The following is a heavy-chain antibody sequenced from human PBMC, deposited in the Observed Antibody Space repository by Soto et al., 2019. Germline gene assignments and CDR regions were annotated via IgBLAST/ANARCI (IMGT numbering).Heavy chain of an antibody. Sequence: HGESLKISCKGSGYSFTSYWIGWVRQMPGKGLEWMGIIYPGDSDTRYSPSFQGQVTISADKSISTAYLQWSSLKASDTAMYYCARHPTRYGVVTAFDIWGQGTMVTVSS. CDR2: IYPGDSDT. D-gene: IGHD3-16*01. V-gene: IGHV5-51*01. J-gene: IGHJ3*02. CDR1: GYSFTSYW. CDR3: ARHPTRYGVVTAFDI.